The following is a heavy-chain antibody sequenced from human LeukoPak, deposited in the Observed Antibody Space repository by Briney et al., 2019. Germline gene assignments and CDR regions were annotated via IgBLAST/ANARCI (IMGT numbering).Heavy chain of an antibody. D-gene: IGHD4-17*01. J-gene: IGHJ4*02. CDR2: ISYDGSSQ. CDR1: GFTFSSYA. Sequence: GGSLRLSCAASGFTFSSYAMHWVGQAPGKGLDWVAVISYDGSSQYYADSVKGRFTISRDNSKNTLYLQMNSLRAEDTAVYYCARDHHAVTTSIHYWGQGTLVTVSS. V-gene: IGHV3-30-3*01. CDR3: ARDHHAVTTSIHY.